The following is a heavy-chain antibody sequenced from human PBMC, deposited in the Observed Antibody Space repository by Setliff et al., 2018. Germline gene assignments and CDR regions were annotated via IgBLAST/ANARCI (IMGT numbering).Heavy chain of an antibody. Sequence: PSETLSLTCTVSGGSISSSSYYWGWIRQPPGKGLEWIGSIYYSGSTYYNPSLKSRVTISVDTSKNQFSLKLSSVTAADTAVYYCARHVLGYSSSSVDNYFDYWGQGTLVTVSS. V-gene: IGHV4-39*01. CDR3: ARHVLGYSSSSVDNYFDY. D-gene: IGHD6-6*01. CDR1: GGSISSSSYY. J-gene: IGHJ4*02. CDR2: IYYSGST.